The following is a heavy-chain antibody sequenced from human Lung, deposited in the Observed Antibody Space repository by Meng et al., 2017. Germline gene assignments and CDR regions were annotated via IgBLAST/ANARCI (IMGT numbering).Heavy chain of an antibody. V-gene: IGHV3-74*01. D-gene: IGHD4-17*01. CDR3: ARGGVTTDD. Sequence: EGPLVESEGGLVQPGWSLGLSCAASGFTFSTHWMHWVRQAPGKGLEWVSRITGDGSSTIYADSVQGRFTMSRGNAKNTLSLQMNSLRAEDTAVYYCARGGVTTDDWGQGTLVTVSS. J-gene: IGHJ4*02. CDR1: GFTFSTHW. CDR2: ITGDGSST.